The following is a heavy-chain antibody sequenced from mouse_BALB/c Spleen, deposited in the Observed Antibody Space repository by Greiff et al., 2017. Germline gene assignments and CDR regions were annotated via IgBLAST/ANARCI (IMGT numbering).Heavy chain of an antibody. D-gene: IGHD1-1*01. Sequence: VQVVESGAELVRPGASVTLSCKASGYTFTDYEMHWVKQTPVHGLEWIGAIDPETGGTAYNQKFKGKATLTADKSSSTAYMELRSLTSEDSAVYYCGSSYGRWYFDVWGAGTTVTVSS. CDR1: GYTFTDYE. CDR3: GSSYGRWYFDV. CDR2: IDPETGGT. J-gene: IGHJ1*01. V-gene: IGHV1-15*01.